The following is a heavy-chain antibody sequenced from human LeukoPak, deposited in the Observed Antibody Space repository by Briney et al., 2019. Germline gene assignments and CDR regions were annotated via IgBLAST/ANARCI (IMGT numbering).Heavy chain of an antibody. D-gene: IGHD4-23*01. J-gene: IGHJ4*02. CDR1: GFTFSSYA. CDR3: AKYAPPTTVVTRYFDY. V-gene: IGHV3-23*01. CDR2: IGRSGADI. Sequence: GGSLRLSCAASGFTFSSYAMAWVRQAPEQGLEWVSVIGRSGADIQYADSVKGRFTISRDNPKNMLYLQMSSLRAEDTAVYYCAKYAPPTTVVTRYFDYWGQGTLVTVSS.